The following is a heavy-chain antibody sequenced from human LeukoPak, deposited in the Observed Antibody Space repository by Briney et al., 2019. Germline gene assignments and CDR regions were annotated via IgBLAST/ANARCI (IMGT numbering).Heavy chain of an antibody. CDR1: GFTFSSYS. D-gene: IGHD6-13*01. CDR2: ISSSSSYI. J-gene: IGHJ4*02. V-gene: IGHV3-21*01. CDR3: ARKGSSSHLRAIDY. Sequence: GGSLRLSCAASGFTFSSYSMNWVRQAPGKGLEWVSSISSSSSYIYYADSVKGRFTISRDNAKNSLYLQMNSLRAEDTAVYYCARKGSSSHLRAIDYWGQGTLVTVSS.